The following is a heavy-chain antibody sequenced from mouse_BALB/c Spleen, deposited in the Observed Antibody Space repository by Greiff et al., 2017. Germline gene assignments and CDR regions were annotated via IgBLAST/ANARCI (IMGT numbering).Heavy chain of an antibody. D-gene: IGHD2-1*01. CDR3: TGCGNYWFAY. V-gene: IGHV6-6*02. J-gene: IGHJ3*01. CDR2: IRLKSDNYAT. Sequence: EVKVEESGGGLVQPGGSMKLSCVASGFTFSSYWMSWVRQSPEKGLEWVAEIRLKSDNYATQYAESVKGKFTISRDDSKSRLYLQMNSLRAVDTGICYCTGCGNYWFAYWGQGTLVTVSA. CDR1: GFTFSSYW.